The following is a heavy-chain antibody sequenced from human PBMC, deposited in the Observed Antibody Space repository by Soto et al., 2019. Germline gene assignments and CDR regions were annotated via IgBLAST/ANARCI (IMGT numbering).Heavy chain of an antibody. Sequence: ASVKVSCKVSGYILRDLSMHWVRQAPGKGLEWMGGYDPEEHKTTYAQKFQGRVTMTEDTSTDTAYMELSSLRSDDTATYYCVHATPVTTGGDYWGQGTLVTVSS. CDR3: VHATPVTTGGDY. D-gene: IGHD4-17*01. CDR1: GYILRDLS. V-gene: IGHV1-24*01. CDR2: YDPEEHKT. J-gene: IGHJ4*02.